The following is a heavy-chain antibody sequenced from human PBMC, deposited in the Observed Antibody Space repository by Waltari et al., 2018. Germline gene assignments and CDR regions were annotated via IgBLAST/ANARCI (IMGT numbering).Heavy chain of an antibody. Sequence: QLHLQESGPGLVKPWEPLSITCSVANGSISNKYWSWICQTPGQGLKGMDYIDYSGTTSYNPSLKSRLTISVDTWKNQFSLTLTSVTAADTGVYYCARGGGPYEFWRGYSLWFDTWGQGTLVTVSS. CDR3: ARGGGPYEFWRGYSLWFDT. V-gene: IGHV4-59*01. D-gene: IGHD2-21*01. CDR2: IDYSGTT. CDR1: NGSISNKY. J-gene: IGHJ5*02.